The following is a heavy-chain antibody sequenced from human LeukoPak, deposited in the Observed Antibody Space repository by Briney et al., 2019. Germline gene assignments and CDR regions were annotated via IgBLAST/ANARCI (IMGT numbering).Heavy chain of an antibody. D-gene: IGHD6-6*01. CDR3: ARVPYSSSSYYFDY. V-gene: IGHV1-2*02. CDR1: GYTFTGYY. CDR2: INRNSGGT. J-gene: IGHJ4*02. Sequence: ASVKVSCKASGYTFTGYYMHWVRQAPGQGLEWMGWINRNSGGTNYAQKFQGRVTMTRDTSISTAYMELSRLRSDDTAVYYCARVPYSSSSYYFDYWGQGTLVTVSS.